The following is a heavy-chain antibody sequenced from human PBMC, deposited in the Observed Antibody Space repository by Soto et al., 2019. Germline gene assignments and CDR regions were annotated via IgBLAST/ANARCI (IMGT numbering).Heavy chain of an antibody. D-gene: IGHD2-2*01. CDR3: ARGRRSPDGPNYYYYYFMDV. CDR2: MNPVSGHT. J-gene: IGHJ6*03. V-gene: IGHV1-8*01. Sequence: ASVKVSCEASGYTFTGNDILWVRQATGQGLEWLGWMNPVSGHTGYVQKFQGRITMTRDTSISTAYMELSSLRSEDTAVYFCARGRRSPDGPNYYYYYFMDVWGQGTTVTVSS. CDR1: GYTFTGND.